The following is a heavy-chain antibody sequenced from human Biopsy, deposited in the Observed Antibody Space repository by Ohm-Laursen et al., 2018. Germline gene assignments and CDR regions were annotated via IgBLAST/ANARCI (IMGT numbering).Heavy chain of an antibody. CDR2: VYYTGST. J-gene: IGHJ2*01. CDR1: GDSISSYY. CDR3: ARDRGYYSDRTVPGYFDL. V-gene: IGHV4-59*01. D-gene: IGHD3-22*01. Sequence: TLSLTCAVSGDSISSYYWSWIRQPPGKGLQWIGYVYYTGSTDYNPSLQSRVTISVDTSKNHFSLRLRSVTPADTAIYYCARDRGYYSDRTVPGYFDLWGRGTLVIVSS.